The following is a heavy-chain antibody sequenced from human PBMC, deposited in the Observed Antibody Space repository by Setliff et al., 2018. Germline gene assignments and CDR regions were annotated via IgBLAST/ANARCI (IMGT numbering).Heavy chain of an antibody. J-gene: IGHJ4*02. CDR3: ARAFSRRGKFLLDY. CDR2: IIHSGST. V-gene: IGHV4-34*12. Sequence: SETLSLTCAVYGGSFSGYYWSWSRQPPGKRLEWIGEIIHSGSTNYNPSLKSRVTISMDTSNNQFSLKVSSVSAADTAVYYCARAFSRRGKFLLDYWGQGALVTVSS. D-gene: IGHD1-26*01. CDR1: GGSFSGYY.